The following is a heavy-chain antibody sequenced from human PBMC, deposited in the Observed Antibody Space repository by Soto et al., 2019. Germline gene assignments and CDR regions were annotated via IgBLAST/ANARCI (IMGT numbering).Heavy chain of an antibody. CDR3: ARAGVAATPHAFDI. CDR2: INPNSGGT. CDR1: GYTFTGYY. J-gene: IGHJ3*02. D-gene: IGHD2-15*01. Sequence: ASVKVSCKASGYTFTGYYMHWVRQAPGQGLEWMGWINPNSGGTNYAQKFQGWVTMTRDTSISTAYMELSRLRSDDTSVYYCARAGVAATPHAFDIWGQGTMVTVSS. V-gene: IGHV1-2*04.